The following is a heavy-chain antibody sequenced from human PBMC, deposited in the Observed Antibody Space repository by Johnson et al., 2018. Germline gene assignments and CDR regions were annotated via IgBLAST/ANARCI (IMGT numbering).Heavy chain of an antibody. CDR3: AKGRGPFYYYDMDF. CDR1: GFTFHIDG. V-gene: IGHV3-33*06. J-gene: IGHJ6*02. CDR2: IWYDGSNK. Sequence: QVQLVESGGGVVQPGGSLRLSCAASGFTFHIDGMYWVRQAPGKGLEWVAVIWYDGSNKHYADSVPGRFTISRDNSKNTLNGEMNSLRAAETALYYCAKGRGPFYYYDMDFWGQGTTVTVSS.